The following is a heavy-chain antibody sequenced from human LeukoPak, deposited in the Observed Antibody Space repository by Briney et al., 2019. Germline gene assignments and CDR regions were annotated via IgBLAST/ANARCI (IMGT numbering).Heavy chain of an antibody. CDR2: ISSSSSTI. V-gene: IGHV3-48*01. CDR3: ARVLHKRNYDSSVYYGY. CDR1: GFPFSSYS. D-gene: IGHD3-22*01. Sequence: GGSLRLSCAASGFPFSSYSMNWVRQAPGKGLEWVSYISSSSSTIYYADSVKGRFTISRDNAKNSLYLQMNSLRAEDTAVYYCARVLHKRNYDSSVYYGYWGQGTLVTVSS. J-gene: IGHJ4*02.